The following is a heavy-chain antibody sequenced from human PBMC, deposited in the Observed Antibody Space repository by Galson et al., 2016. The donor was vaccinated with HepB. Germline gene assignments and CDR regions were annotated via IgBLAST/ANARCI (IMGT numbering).Heavy chain of an antibody. CDR2: IYYSGTT. CDR1: GGSISSSY. Sequence: TLSLTCTVSGGSISSSYWSWIRQPPGKGLEWIGYIYYSGTTNYNPSLTSRVTISVHTSKNQFSLKLSSMTAADTAVYYCARIPYSNYPRLSHYGMDVWGQGTTVTASS. D-gene: IGHD4-11*01. J-gene: IGHJ6*02. V-gene: IGHV4-59*01. CDR3: ARIPYSNYPRLSHYGMDV.